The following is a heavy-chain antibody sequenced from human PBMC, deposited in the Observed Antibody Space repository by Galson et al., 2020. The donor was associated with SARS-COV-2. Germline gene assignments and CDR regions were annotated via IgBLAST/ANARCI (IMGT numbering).Heavy chain of an antibody. Sequence: GGSLRLSCVASGFRFSDYAMNWVRQAPGKGLEWVSCVTASGDRAEYADSVKGRFTLSRDNSRDTLYLQMNSLRAEDTAVYYCATEQEMFTIQRVFDAWGQGALVTVSS. CDR1: GFRFSDYA. CDR3: ATEQEMFTIQRVFDA. CDR2: VTASGDRA. D-gene: IGHD3-3*01. J-gene: IGHJ1*01. V-gene: IGHV3-23*01.